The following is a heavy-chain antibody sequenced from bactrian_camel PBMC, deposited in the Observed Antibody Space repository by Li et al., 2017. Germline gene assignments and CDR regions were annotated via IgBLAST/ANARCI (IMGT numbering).Heavy chain of an antibody. J-gene: IGHJ4*01. Sequence: VQLVESGGGSVQAGESLRLSCVVSGYRYSTYCMGWFRQVPGNEREPLASIDSDGRTSVADSVKGRFTMSQDRAKNTVYLQMENLESGDTALYYCAYDRLKCLTGSPWDDYHTYGQGTQVTVS. V-gene: IGHV3S53*01. CDR2: IDSDGRT. CDR1: GYRYSTYC. D-gene: IGHD7*01.